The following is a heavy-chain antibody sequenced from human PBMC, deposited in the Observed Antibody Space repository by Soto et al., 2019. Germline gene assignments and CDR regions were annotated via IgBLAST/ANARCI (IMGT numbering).Heavy chain of an antibody. CDR1: KFTFNKHA. CDR3: ARLPSPNYFDSSGFDY. D-gene: IGHD3-22*01. V-gene: IGHV3-23*01. CDR2: ISSSGDRT. Sequence: EVQLLESGGGLVPPGGSLRLSCAASKFTFNKHAMNWVRQAPGKGLEWVSAISSSGDRTYYADSVKGRFTISRDNSNNTLYLQMNSLRAEDTAVYYCARLPSPNYFDSSGFDYWGQGTLVSVSS. J-gene: IGHJ4*02.